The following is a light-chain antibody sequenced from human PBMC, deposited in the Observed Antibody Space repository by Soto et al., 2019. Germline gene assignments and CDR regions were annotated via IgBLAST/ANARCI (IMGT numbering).Light chain of an antibody. CDR3: QQYNSFSPYT. Sequence: DIQMTQSPSTLSASVGDRVTITCRASQSISSWLAWYQQKPGKAPKLLIYKASSLEGGVPSRFSGSGSGTEFTLTISSLQPDDFATYYCQQYNSFSPYTFGQGTKLEIK. V-gene: IGKV1-5*03. CDR1: QSISSW. CDR2: KAS. J-gene: IGKJ2*01.